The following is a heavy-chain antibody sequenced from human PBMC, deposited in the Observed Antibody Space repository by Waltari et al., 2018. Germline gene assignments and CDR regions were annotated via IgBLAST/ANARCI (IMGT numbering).Heavy chain of an antibody. Sequence: EVQLVETGGGLIQPGGSLRLSCAASGFTVSSNYMSWVRQAPGKGLEWVSVIYSVGSTYYADFVKGRFTISRDNSKNTLYLQMNSLRAEDTAVYYCAREGPAGLYYFDYWGQGTLVTVSS. V-gene: IGHV3-53*02. CDR1: GFTVSSNY. J-gene: IGHJ4*02. D-gene: IGHD3-10*01. CDR2: IYSVGST. CDR3: AREGPAGLYYFDY.